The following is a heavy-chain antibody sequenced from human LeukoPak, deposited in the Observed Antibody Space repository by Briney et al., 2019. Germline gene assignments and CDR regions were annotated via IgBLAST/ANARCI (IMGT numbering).Heavy chain of an antibody. D-gene: IGHD6-19*01. CDR2: ISGSGTNT. CDR3: AKGDFAAVAVGAFDI. Sequence: PGGSLRLSCAASGFTFSSYAMSWVRQAPGKGLEWVSAISGSGTNTYYADSVKGRFTISRDNSKNTLYLQMNSLRAEDTAVYYCAKGDFAAVAVGAFDIWGQGTMVTVSS. V-gene: IGHV3-23*01. J-gene: IGHJ3*02. CDR1: GFTFSSYA.